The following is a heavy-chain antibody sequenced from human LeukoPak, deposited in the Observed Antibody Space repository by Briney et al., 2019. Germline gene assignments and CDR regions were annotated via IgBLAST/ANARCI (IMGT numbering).Heavy chain of an antibody. CDR2: ISSSSTTI. CDR1: GFTFSSNS. V-gene: IGHV3-48*01. CDR3: ARDLFEN. J-gene: IGHJ4*02. Sequence: PGGSLRLSCAASGFTFSSNSMKWVRQAPGKGLEWVSYISSSSTTILYADSMKGRFTISRDNAKNSLYLQMNSLRAEDTAVYYCARDLFENWGQGTLVTVSS. D-gene: IGHD3-10*02.